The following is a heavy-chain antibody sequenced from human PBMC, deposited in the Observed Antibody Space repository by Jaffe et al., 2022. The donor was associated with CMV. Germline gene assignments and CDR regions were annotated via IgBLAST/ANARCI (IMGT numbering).Heavy chain of an antibody. CDR3: ARDHYGDYYYYYYGMDV. D-gene: IGHD4-17*01. CDR1: GYTFTSYG. CDR2: ISAYNGNT. J-gene: IGHJ6*02. Sequence: QVQLVQSGAEVKKPGASVKVSCKASGYTFTSYGISWVRQAPGQGLEWMGWISAYNGNTNYAQKLQGRVTMTTDTSTSTAYMELRSLRSDDTAVYYCARDHYGDYYYYYYGMDVWGQGTTVTVSS. V-gene: IGHV1-18*01.